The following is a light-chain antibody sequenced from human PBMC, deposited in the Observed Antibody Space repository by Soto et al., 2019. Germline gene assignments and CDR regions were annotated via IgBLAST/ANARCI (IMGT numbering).Light chain of an antibody. CDR1: FSDINTYNF. CDR2: DVS. V-gene: IGLV2-14*01. CDR3: CIYTGTSWE. J-gene: IGLJ3*02. Sequence: QSALTQPASVSGSPGQSITISCTGTFSDINTYNFVSWFRQHPGKAPKLMIYDVSSRPSGVSDRFSGSKSGKTASLTISGLQAEDEADYYCCIYTGTSWEFGGGTKLTVL.